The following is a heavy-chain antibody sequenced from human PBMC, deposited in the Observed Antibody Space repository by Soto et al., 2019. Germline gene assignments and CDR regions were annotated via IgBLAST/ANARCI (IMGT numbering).Heavy chain of an antibody. J-gene: IGHJ5*02. Sequence: QIHLEQSGAELRRPGASVKFSCKTSGYSFARYGVSWMRQAPGQGLEWMGWISGFNGKTEYSQTLRDRVTLTTDTPTTTAYLEVRRMKFDDTAIYYCARDRNYIGPAGTTWFDLWGQGTLVAVS. V-gene: IGHV1-18*01. CDR3: ARDRNYIGPAGTTWFDL. D-gene: IGHD1-1*01. CDR2: ISGFNGKT. CDR1: GYSFARYG.